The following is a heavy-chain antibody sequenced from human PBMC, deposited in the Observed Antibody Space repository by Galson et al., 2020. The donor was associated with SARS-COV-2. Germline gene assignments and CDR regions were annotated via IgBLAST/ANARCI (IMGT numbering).Heavy chain of an antibody. V-gene: IGHV3-9*01. J-gene: IGHJ4*02. CDR2: ISWNSGSI. D-gene: IGHD3-3*02. CDR1: GFTFDDYA. CDR3: AKDVVSSLFELFDY. Sequence: SLKISCAASGFTFDDYAMHWVRQATGKGLEWVSGISWNSGSIGYADSVKGRFTISRDNAKNSLYLQMNSLRAEDTALYYCAKDVVSSLFELFDYWGQGTLVTVSS.